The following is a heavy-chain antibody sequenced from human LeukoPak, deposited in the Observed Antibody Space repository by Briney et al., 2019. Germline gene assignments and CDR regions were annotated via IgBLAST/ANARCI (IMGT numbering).Heavy chain of an antibody. CDR3: AKAGYGDYVNWFDP. J-gene: IGHJ5*02. D-gene: IGHD4-17*01. CDR2: ISGSGGST. CDR1: GFTFSSYA. Sequence: GGSLRLSCAASGFTFSSYAMSWVRQAPGKGLEWVSAISGSGGSTYYADSVKGRFTISRDNSKNTLYLQMNSLRAGDTAVYYCAKAGYGDYVNWFDPWGQGTLVTVSS. V-gene: IGHV3-23*01.